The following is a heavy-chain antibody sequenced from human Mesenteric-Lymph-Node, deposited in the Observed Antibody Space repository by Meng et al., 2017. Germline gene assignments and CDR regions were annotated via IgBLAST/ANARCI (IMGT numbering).Heavy chain of an antibody. CDR2: INAGNGNT. D-gene: IGHD2-15*01. CDR3: AREGGYCSGGSCYHQDDAFDI. CDR1: GYTFTSYA. V-gene: IGHV1-3*01. J-gene: IGHJ3*02. Sequence: ASVKVSCKASGYTFTSYAMHWVRQAPGQRLEWMGWINAGNGNTKYSQKFQGRVNITRDTSASTAYMELSSLRSEDTAVYYCAREGGYCSGGSCYHQDDAFDIWGQGTMVTVSS.